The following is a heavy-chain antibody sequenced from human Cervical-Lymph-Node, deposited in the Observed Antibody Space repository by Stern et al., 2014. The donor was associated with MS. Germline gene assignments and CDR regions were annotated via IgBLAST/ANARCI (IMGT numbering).Heavy chain of an antibody. Sequence: VQLVESGGGVVQPGRSLRLSCAASGFTFSSYGMHWVRQAPGKGLGWVAVISYVGSNKCYADSVKGRFTISRDKSKNTLYLQMNSLRAEDTAVYYCAKDREWGTYYYYGMDVWGQGTTVTVSS. CDR2: ISYVGSNK. D-gene: IGHD3-16*01. CDR1: GFTFSSYG. J-gene: IGHJ6*02. CDR3: AKDREWGTYYYYGMDV. V-gene: IGHV3-30*18.